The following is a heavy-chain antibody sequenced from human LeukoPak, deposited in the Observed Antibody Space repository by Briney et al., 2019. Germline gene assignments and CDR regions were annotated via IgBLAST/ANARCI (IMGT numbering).Heavy chain of an antibody. Sequence: SETLSLTCAVYGGSFSGYYWSWIRQPPGKGLEWIGYIFYSGSAYYNPSLKSRLFISVDTSRNQFSLKLTSVTAADTAVYYCARDSAIFYGMDVWGQGTTVTVSS. J-gene: IGHJ6*02. V-gene: IGHV4-30-4*08. CDR3: ARDSAIFYGMDV. CDR2: IFYSGSA. D-gene: IGHD3-3*01. CDR1: GGSFSGYY.